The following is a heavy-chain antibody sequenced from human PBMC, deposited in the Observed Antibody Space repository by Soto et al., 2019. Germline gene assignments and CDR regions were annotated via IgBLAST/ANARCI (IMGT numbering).Heavy chain of an antibody. Sequence: EVQLVESGGGLVQPGRSLRLSCAASGFTFDDYAMHWVRQTPGKGLEWVSGINWNSGNIGYADSVKGRFSISRDNAKNSLYLQMNSLRAEDTALYYCAKEGERSSNWNDVDFWYFDLWGRGTLVTVSS. D-gene: IGHD1-1*01. CDR2: INWNSGNI. V-gene: IGHV3-9*01. CDR1: GFTFDDYA. J-gene: IGHJ2*01. CDR3: AKEGERSSNWNDVDFWYFDL.